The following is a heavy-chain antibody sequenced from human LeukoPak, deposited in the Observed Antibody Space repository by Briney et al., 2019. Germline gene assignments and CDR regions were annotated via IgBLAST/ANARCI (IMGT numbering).Heavy chain of an antibody. CDR2: ISGSGGST. CDR1: GYSISSGYY. CDR3: AKDSSSVAGMGDY. D-gene: IGHD6-19*01. V-gene: IGHV3-23*01. Sequence: PSETLSLTCAVSGYSISSGYYWGWIRQPPGKGLEWVSAISGSGGSTYYADSVKGRFTISRDNSKNTLYLQMNSLRAEDTAVYYCAKDSSSVAGMGDYWGQGTLVTVSS. J-gene: IGHJ4*02.